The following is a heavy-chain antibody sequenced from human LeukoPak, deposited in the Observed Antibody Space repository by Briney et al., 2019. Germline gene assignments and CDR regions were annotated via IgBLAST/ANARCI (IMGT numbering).Heavy chain of an antibody. J-gene: IGHJ4*02. Sequence: PGGSLRLSCAASEFTFNSYSMKWVRQAPGKGLEWVSSISTSGSYIHYADSVEGRFTISRDNAKNSLYLQMNSLRAEDTAVYYCARGLYFFDYWGQGTLVTVSS. CDR1: EFTFNSYS. V-gene: IGHV3-21*01. CDR3: ARGLYFFDY. CDR2: ISTSGSYI.